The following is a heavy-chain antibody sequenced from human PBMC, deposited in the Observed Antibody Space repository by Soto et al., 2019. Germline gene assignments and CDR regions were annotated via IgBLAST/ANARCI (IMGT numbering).Heavy chain of an antibody. D-gene: IGHD5-12*01. J-gene: IGHJ3*01. CDR2: MNPNSGNT. Sequence: ASVKVSCKASGYTFTSYDINWVRQATGQGLEWMGWMNPNSGNTGYAQKFQGRVTMTRNTSISTAYMELSSLRSEDTAVYYCVRSYVDIVASDVFDFCGQGTMVPVSS. CDR3: VRSYVDIVASDVFDF. V-gene: IGHV1-8*01. CDR1: GYTFTSYD.